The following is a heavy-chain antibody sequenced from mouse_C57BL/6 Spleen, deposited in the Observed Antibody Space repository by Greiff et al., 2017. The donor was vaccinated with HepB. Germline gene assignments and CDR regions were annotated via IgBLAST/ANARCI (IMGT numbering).Heavy chain of an antibody. D-gene: IGHD2-1*01. CDR3: ARADGKDWYFDV. CDR2: IYPGSGNT. Sequence: VQLQQSGAELVRPGASVKLSCKASGYTFTDYYINWVKQRPGQGLEWIARIYPGSGNTYYNEKFKGKATLTAEKSSSTAYMQLSSLTSEDSAVYFCARADGKDWYFDVWGTGTTVTVSS. J-gene: IGHJ1*03. CDR1: GYTFTDYY. V-gene: IGHV1-76*01.